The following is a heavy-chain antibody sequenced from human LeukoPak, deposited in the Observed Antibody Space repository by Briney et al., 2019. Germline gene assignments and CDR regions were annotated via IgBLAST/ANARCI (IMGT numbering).Heavy chain of an antibody. CDR2: IYYSGSN. D-gene: IGHD3-22*01. J-gene: IGHJ4*02. CDR3: ARSYYYDYRQIDF. CDR1: GDSISTSSYY. Sequence: SETLSLTCTVSGDSISTSSYYWGWLRQPPGKGVEWLGSIYYSGSNYYNPSLKRRLTISGDTSKDQFSLNLYSVTAADTAVFYCARSYYYDYRQIDFWGQGTLVTVSS. V-gene: IGHV4-39*01.